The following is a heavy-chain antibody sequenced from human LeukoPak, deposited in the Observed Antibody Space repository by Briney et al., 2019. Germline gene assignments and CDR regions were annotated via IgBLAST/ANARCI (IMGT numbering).Heavy chain of an antibody. CDR1: GFTFSNYN. D-gene: IGHD6-19*01. V-gene: IGHV3-21*01. CDR3: ARDGGWYFDY. Sequence: AGGSLRLSCAASGFTFSNYNMNWVRQAPGKGLEWVSSISGSSNYIYYADSVKGRFTVSRDNAKNSLYLQMNSLTAEDTAVYYCARDGGWYFDYWGQGTLVTVSS. J-gene: IGHJ4*02. CDR2: ISGSSNYI.